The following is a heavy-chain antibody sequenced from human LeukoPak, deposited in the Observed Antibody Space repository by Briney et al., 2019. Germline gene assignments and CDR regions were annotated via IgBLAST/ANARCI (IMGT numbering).Heavy chain of an antibody. J-gene: IGHJ4*02. D-gene: IGHD3-10*01. CDR1: GYTLTRYF. CDR3: AGVSLVRGAPDYYFDY. V-gene: IGHV1-46*01. CDR2: INPNGGST. Sequence: ASVKVSCKASGYTLTRYFIHWVRQAPGQGLEWMGIINPNGGSTSYPQKFQGRVTMTRDTSKNQFSLKLSSVTAADTAVYYCAGVSLVRGAPDYYFDYWGQGTLVTVSS.